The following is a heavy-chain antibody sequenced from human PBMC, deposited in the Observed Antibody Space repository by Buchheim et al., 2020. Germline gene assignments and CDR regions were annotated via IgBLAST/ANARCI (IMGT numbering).Heavy chain of an antibody. Sequence: EVQLVESGGGLVQPGGSLRLSCAASGFTFSSYSMNWVRQAPGKGLEWVSYISSSSSTIYYADSVKGRFTISRDNAKNSLYLQMNSLRAEDTAVYYCARDQGLAVAGTIPFDYWGQGTL. CDR3: ARDQGLAVAGTIPFDY. J-gene: IGHJ4*02. CDR2: ISSSSSTI. V-gene: IGHV3-48*01. D-gene: IGHD6-19*01. CDR1: GFTFSSYS.